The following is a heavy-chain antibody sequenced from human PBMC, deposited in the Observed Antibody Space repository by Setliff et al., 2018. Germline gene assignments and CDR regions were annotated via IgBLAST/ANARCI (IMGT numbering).Heavy chain of an antibody. J-gene: IGHJ6*02. CDR3: AEDMGAPSNGMDV. CDR2: IWYDGSNQ. Sequence: LRLSCAASGFTFGSYGIHWVRQAPGKGLEWVAIIWYDGSNQLYADSVKGRFAISRDNSKNMASLQMNSLRAENTAVYYCAEDMGAPSNGMDVWGQGTTVTVSS. V-gene: IGHV3-33*03. CDR1: GFTFGSYG. D-gene: IGHD1-26*01.